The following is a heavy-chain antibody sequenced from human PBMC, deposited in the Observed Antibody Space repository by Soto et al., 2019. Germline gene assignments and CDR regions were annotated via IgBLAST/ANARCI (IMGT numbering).Heavy chain of an antibody. V-gene: IGHV3-33*01. CDR3: ARADCTGPYCYSWPINYGLDV. J-gene: IGHJ6*02. CDR1: GFTFNTYG. Sequence: VQLVESGGGVVQPGGSLRLSCTVSGFTFNTYGMHWVRQAPGKGLERVAIIGYDGSNKYYADSVKGPFTIPRNNSKSTLYLQLNSLRAEDKAIYCCARADCTGPYCYSWPINYGLDVWGQGTTVTVSS. CDR2: IGYDGSNK. D-gene: IGHD2-8*02.